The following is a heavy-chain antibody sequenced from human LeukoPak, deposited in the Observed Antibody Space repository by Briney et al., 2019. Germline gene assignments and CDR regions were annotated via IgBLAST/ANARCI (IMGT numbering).Heavy chain of an antibody. Sequence: SAKVSCRASGYTFTSYGISWVRQAPGQGLEWMGWISGYNGDTSYAQRFQGRVSMTTDTSTSTAYMELRNLRSDDTAMYYCARVYDFWSGYHKIWGQGTLVTVSS. J-gene: IGHJ4*02. CDR3: ARVYDFWSGYHKI. V-gene: IGHV1-18*01. D-gene: IGHD3-3*01. CDR2: ISGYNGDT. CDR1: GYTFTSYG.